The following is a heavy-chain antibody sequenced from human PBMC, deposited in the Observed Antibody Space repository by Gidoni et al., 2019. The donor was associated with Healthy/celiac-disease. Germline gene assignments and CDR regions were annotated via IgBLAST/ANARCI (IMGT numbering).Heavy chain of an antibody. Sequence: QVQLVESGGGVVQPGRSLRLSCAASGFTFSSYGMHWVRQAPGKGLEWVAVRWYDGSNKYYADSVKGRFTISRDNSKNTLYLQMNSLRAEDTAVYYCARAVRSYDFWSGYFDYWGQGTLVTVSS. CDR3: ARAVRSYDFWSGYFDY. CDR1: GFTFSSYG. J-gene: IGHJ4*02. CDR2: RWYDGSNK. V-gene: IGHV3-33*01. D-gene: IGHD3-3*01.